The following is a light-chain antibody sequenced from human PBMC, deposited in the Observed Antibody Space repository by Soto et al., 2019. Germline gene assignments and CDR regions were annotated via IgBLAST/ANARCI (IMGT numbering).Light chain of an antibody. Sequence: QSVLTQPPSASGSPGQSVTISCTGTSSDVGGYNYVSWYQQHPGKAPKLMIYEVSKRPSGVPDRFSGSKSGNTASLTVSGLQAEEEAEYYCSSYAGSNNAYVFGTGTKVTVL. CDR3: SSYAGSNNAYV. V-gene: IGLV2-8*01. CDR2: EVS. J-gene: IGLJ1*01. CDR1: SSDVGGYNY.